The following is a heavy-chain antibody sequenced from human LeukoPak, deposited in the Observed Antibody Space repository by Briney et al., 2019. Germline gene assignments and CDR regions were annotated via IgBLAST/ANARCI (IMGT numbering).Heavy chain of an antibody. CDR1: DGSISNYY. V-gene: IGHV4-59*01. CDR2: IYYSGNT. Sequence: KASETLSLTCTVSDGSISNYYWNWIRQPPGKGLEWIGYIYYSGNTFYNPPLKSRVTMSIDTSKNQFSLKLTSVTAADSAVYYCAGDTYGFDYWGQGTLVTVSS. D-gene: IGHD3-10*01. J-gene: IGHJ4*02. CDR3: AGDTYGFDY.